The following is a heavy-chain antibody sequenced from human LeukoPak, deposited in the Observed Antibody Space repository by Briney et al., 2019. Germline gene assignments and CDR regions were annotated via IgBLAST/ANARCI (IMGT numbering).Heavy chain of an antibody. CDR2: ISSSSGYI. J-gene: IGHJ4*02. Sequence: PGGSLRLSCAASGFTFSSYSMNWVRQAPGKGLEWVASISSSSGYIYYADSVKGRFTISRDNAKNALYLQMSSLRAEDTAIYYCASYSSGWFKPLDSWGQGTLVTVSS. D-gene: IGHD6-19*01. V-gene: IGHV3-21*04. CDR3: ASYSSGWFKPLDS. CDR1: GFTFSSYS.